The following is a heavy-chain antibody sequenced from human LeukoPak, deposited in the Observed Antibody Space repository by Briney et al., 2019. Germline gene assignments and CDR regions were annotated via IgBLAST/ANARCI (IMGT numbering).Heavy chain of an antibody. CDR1: GYTFTSYA. Sequence: ASVKVSCKASGYTFTSYAMHWVRQAPEQRLEWMGWINAGNGNTKYSQKFQGRVTITRDTSASTAYMELSSLRSEDTAVYYCARGSDYDFWSGPHFDYWGQGTLVTVSS. D-gene: IGHD3-3*01. CDR3: ARGSDYDFWSGPHFDY. CDR2: INAGNGNT. J-gene: IGHJ4*02. V-gene: IGHV1-3*01.